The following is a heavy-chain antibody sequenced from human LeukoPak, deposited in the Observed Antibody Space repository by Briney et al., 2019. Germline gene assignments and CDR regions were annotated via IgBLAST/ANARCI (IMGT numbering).Heavy chain of an antibody. CDR1: GFTVSSNY. CDR3: AKDMGAVVGGVAFDI. Sequence: GGSLRLSCAASGFTVSSNYMSWVRQAPGKGLEWVSVIYSGGSTYYADSVKGRFTISRDNAKNSLYLQMNSLRAEDTALYYCAKDMGAVVGGVAFDIWGQGTMVTVSS. V-gene: IGHV3-53*05. D-gene: IGHD6-19*01. CDR2: IYSGGST. J-gene: IGHJ3*02.